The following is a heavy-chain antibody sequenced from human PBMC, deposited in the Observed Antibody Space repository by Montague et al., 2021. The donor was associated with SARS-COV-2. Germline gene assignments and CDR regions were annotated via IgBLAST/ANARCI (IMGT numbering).Heavy chain of an antibody. J-gene: IGHJ4*02. CDR1: GFTFSFYA. D-gene: IGHD1-1*01. V-gene: IGHV3-23*03. CDR2: IYSGGSST. Sequence: XLRLSCAASGFTFSFYAMSWVRQAPGKGLQWVSVIYSGGSSTYYADSVKGRFTISRDNSKNTLYLQMNSLRAEDTAVYYCAKRLDDYFDYWGQGTLVTVSS. CDR3: AKRLDDYFDY.